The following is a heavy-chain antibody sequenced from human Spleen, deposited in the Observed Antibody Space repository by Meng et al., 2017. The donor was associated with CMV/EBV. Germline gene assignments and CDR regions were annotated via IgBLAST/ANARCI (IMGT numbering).Heavy chain of an antibody. CDR1: GGSFSGYY. J-gene: IGHJ4*02. D-gene: IGHD2-15*01. CDR2: INHSGST. CDR3: ASPRPAKYCSGGSCYEVESYYFDY. Sequence: QVELQQGGAGLLKPSETLSLTCAVYGGSFSGYYWSWIRQPPGKGLEWIGEINHSGSTNYNPSLKSRVTISVDTSKNQFSLKLSSVTAADTAVYYCASPRPAKYCSGGSCYEVESYYFDYWGQGTLVTVSS. V-gene: IGHV4-34*01.